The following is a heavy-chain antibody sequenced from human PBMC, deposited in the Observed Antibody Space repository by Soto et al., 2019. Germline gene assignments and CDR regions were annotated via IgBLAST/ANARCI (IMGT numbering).Heavy chain of an antibody. CDR1: GGTFSSYA. CDR3: GRVSSGWYYPDY. Sequence: QVQLVQSGAEVKKPGSSVKVSCKASGGTFSSYAISWVRQAPGQGLEWMGGIIPIFGTANYAQKFQGRVTITADESTSTAYMELSSLRSEETAVYYCGRVSSGWYYPDYWGQGTLVTVSS. D-gene: IGHD6-19*01. J-gene: IGHJ4*02. V-gene: IGHV1-69*12. CDR2: IIPIFGTA.